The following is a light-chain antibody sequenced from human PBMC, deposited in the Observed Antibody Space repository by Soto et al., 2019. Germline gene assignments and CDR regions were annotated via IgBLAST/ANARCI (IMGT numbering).Light chain of an antibody. CDR2: GAS. V-gene: IGKV3-11*01. CDR3: QQTFSTFS. Sequence: EVVLTQSPATLSLSPGERATLSCRASQSVSSYLAWYQQKPGQAPRLLIYGASNRATGIPDRFSGSGSGTEFTLTISSLQPEDFATYYCQQTFSTFSFGQGTKVDIK. CDR1: QSVSSY. J-gene: IGKJ2*03.